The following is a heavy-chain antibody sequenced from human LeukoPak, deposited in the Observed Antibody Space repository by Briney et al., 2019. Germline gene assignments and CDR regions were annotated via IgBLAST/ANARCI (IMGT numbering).Heavy chain of an antibody. Sequence: PGGSLRLSCAASGFTFSSSAMSWVRQVPGKGLEWVSGISASGGSTYYADSVRGRFTISRDNSKNTLYVQMNSLRAEDTAVYYCAKDLRSTAGGIDYWGQGTLVTVSS. CDR3: AKDLRSTAGGIDY. CDR2: ISASGGST. J-gene: IGHJ4*02. CDR1: GFTFSSSA. V-gene: IGHV3-23*01. D-gene: IGHD2-2*01.